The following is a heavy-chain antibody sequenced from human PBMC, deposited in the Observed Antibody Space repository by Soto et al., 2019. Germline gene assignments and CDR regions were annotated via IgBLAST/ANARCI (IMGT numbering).Heavy chain of an antibody. D-gene: IGHD6-19*01. V-gene: IGHV4-39*01. CDR3: AREQWLPREWYFDY. J-gene: IGHJ4*01. CDR1: GGSISSSSYY. Sequence: SETLSLTCTVSGGSISSSSYYWGWIRQPPGKGLEWIGSIYYSGSTYYNPSLKSRVTISVDTSKNQFSLKLSSVTAADTAVYYCAREQWLPREWYFDYWGQEPWSPSPQ. CDR2: IYYSGST.